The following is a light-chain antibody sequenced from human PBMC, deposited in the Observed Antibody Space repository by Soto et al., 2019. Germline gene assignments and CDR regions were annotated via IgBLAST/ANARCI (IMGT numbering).Light chain of an antibody. Sequence: QSALTQPASVSGSPGQSITISCTGSSGDVGHYNYVSWYQQHPGKAPKLMIYEVSNRPSGVSNRFSGSKSGNTASLIISGLHAEDEDYYYCTSYTTSRIWVFGGGTKLTVL. J-gene: IGLJ3*02. CDR1: SGDVGHYNY. CDR2: EVS. V-gene: IGLV2-14*01. CDR3: TSYTTSRIWV.